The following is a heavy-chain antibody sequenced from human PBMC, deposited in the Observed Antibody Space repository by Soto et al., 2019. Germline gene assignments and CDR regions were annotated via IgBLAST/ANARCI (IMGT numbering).Heavy chain of an antibody. CDR3: ARVPDG. Sequence: ALSRNSVDPGGSISSGGNSWSWIRQPPGKGLEWIGYIYHSGSTYYNPSLKSRVTISVDRSKNQFSLKLSSVTAADTAVHYCARVPDGWGQRTLVTVS. CDR1: GGSISSGGNS. V-gene: IGHV4-30-2*01. D-gene: IGHD2-2*01. J-gene: IGHJ4*02. CDR2: IYHSGST.